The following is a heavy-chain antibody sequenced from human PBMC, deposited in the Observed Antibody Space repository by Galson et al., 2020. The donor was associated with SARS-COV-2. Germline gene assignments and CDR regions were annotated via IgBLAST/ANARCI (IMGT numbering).Heavy chain of an antibody. CDR2: ISYEGSKK. Sequence: GGSLRLSCAASGFSFNNYPMHWVRHPPGRGLEWLAVISYEGSKKYYADSLRGRFTISRDFSTDTLYLQMSSQTVEDSAIYYCAKINTMFWFGGGRGEMDSWGQGTRVTVTS. CDR1: GFSFNNYP. J-gene: IGHJ4*02. CDR3: AKINTMFWFGGGRGEMDS. D-gene: IGHD3-10*01. V-gene: IGHV3-30*04.